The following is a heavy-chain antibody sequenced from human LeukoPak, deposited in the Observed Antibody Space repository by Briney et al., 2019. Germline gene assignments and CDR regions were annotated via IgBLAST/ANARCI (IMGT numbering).Heavy chain of an antibody. CDR2: ISIDGSNY. V-gene: IGHV3-30-3*01. Sequence: PGGSLRLSCAASGFTFNMYPLHWVRQAPGKGLEWVAVISIDGSNYLDADSVKGRFTISRDNSKNTVYLQMNSLRPEDTAMYFCARGLSDSPPSFDYWGQETLVAVSS. CDR3: ARGLSDSPPSFDY. J-gene: IGHJ4*02. CDR1: GFTFNMYP. D-gene: IGHD2-21*02.